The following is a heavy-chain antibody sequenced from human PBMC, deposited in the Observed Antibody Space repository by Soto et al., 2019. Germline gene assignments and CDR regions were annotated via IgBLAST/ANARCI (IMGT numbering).Heavy chain of an antibody. D-gene: IGHD6-13*01. CDR2: ISYRGST. Sequence: PSETLSLTCTVSGASISNSAYYWGWIRQPPGKGLEWIGTISYRGSTFYKPSLKSQVTISVDTIKNQFSLKLDSVTVADTAVYYCVNFDFSSKYYDHWGQGTLVPVSS. J-gene: IGHJ5*02. CDR1: GASISNSAYY. CDR3: VNFDFSSKYYDH. V-gene: IGHV4-39*01.